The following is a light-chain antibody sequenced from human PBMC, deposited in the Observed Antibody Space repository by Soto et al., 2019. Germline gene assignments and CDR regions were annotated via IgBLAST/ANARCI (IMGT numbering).Light chain of an antibody. Sequence: QSVLTQSPSVSEAPRLTVTISCSGSSSNIGTYAVTWYQHLPGKAPKLLIYYDDVRPSGVSDRFSASKSGPSASLAIRGLQSGDEGDYYCATWDDSRNALGFGGGTKLTVL. J-gene: IGLJ2*01. V-gene: IGLV1-36*01. CDR2: YDD. CDR1: SSNIGTYA. CDR3: ATWDDSRNALG.